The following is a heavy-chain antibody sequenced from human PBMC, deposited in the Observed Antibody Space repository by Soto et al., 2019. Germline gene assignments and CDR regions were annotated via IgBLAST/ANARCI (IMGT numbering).Heavy chain of an antibody. D-gene: IGHD3-3*01. J-gene: IGHJ4*02. Sequence: EVQLVESGEGLVKPGGSLRLSCAASGFTFSSAWMSWVRQAPGKGLEWVGRIKSKIEGGTIDYAAPVKGRFTISRDDPESTLYLQMNSLKTDDTAVYYCTTGVRSGYYKYWGQGALVTVSS. CDR1: GFTFSSAW. V-gene: IGHV3-15*01. CDR2: IKSKIEGGTI. CDR3: TTGVRSGYYKY.